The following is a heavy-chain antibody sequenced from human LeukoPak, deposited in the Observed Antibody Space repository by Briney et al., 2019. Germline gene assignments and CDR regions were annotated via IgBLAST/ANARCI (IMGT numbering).Heavy chain of an antibody. V-gene: IGHV1-69*01. CDR2: IIPIFGTA. CDR3: ARGAPPGIAAAGTRWFDP. J-gene: IGHJ5*02. Sequence: GSSVKVSCKASGGTFSSYAISWVRQAPGQGLEWMGGIIPIFGTANYAQKFQGRVTITADESTSTAYMELSSLRSEDTAVYYCARGAPPGIAAAGTRWFDPWGQGTLVTVSS. D-gene: IGHD6-13*01. CDR1: GGTFSSYA.